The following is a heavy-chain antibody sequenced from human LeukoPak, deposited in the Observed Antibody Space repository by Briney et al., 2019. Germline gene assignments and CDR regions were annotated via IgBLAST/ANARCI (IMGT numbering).Heavy chain of an antibody. CDR3: ARGGVVVAATLVYGMDV. D-gene: IGHD2-15*01. CDR1: GFTFSDYY. J-gene: IGHJ6*02. CDR2: ISSSGSTI. V-gene: IGHV3-11*01. Sequence: GGSLRLSCAASGFTFSDYYMSWIRQAPGKGLEWVSYISSSGSTIYYAASVKDRFTISRDNAKNSLYLKMNSLRAEDTAVYYCARGGVVVAATLVYGMDVWGQGTTVTVSS.